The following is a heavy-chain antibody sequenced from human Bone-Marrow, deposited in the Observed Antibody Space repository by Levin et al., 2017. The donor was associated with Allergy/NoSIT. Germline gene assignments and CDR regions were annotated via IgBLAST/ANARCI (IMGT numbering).Heavy chain of an antibody. CDR3: ARGLGYFDTLSRTYYFDQ. V-gene: IGHV4-34*01. Sequence: SQTLSLTCAVHGGSFSDYYWSWIRQSPGKGLEWIGEINHNANTNYNPSLKSRVTISLDTSKNQFSLRLKSVTAADTAVFFCARGLGYFDTLSRTYYFDQWGQGNLVTGSS. CDR1: GGSFSDYY. D-gene: IGHD3-9*01. J-gene: IGHJ4*02. CDR2: INHNANT.